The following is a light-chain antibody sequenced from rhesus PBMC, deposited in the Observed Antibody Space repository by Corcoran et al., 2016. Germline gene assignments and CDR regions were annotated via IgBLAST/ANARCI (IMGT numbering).Light chain of an antibody. Sequence: DIQMTQSPSSLSASVGDRVTITFQASQGISNHLAWYQQKPGKVPMLLFYKASTLQSGVPSRFSGTGAGTVCPLTISLLQPEDFATYYCQHGYGTPFTFGPGTKLDIK. J-gene: IGKJ3*01. CDR3: QHGYGTPFT. CDR2: KAS. V-gene: IGKV1-25*01. CDR1: QGISNH.